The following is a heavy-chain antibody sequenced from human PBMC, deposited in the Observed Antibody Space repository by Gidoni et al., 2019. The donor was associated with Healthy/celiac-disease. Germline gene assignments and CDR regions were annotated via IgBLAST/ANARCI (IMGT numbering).Heavy chain of an antibody. V-gene: IGHV3-23*01. CDR2: ISGSGGST. D-gene: IGHD3-10*01. CDR1: GFTFSSYA. CDR3: AKSAMGFGELFWDY. Sequence: EVQLLESGGGLVPPGGSLRLPCAASGFTFSSYAMSWVRQAPGKGLEWVLAISGSGGSTYYADSVKGRFTISRDNSKNTLYLQMNSLRAEDTAVYYCAKSAMGFGELFWDYWGQGTLVTVSS. J-gene: IGHJ4*02.